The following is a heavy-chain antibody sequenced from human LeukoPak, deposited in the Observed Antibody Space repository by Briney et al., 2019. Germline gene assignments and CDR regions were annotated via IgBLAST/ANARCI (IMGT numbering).Heavy chain of an antibody. CDR1: GGTFSSYA. V-gene: IGHV1-69*04. CDR3: ARGLSNSPFDY. J-gene: IGHJ4*02. CDR2: IIPILGIA. Sequence: SVKVSCKASGGTFSSYAISWVRQAPGQGLEWMGRIIPILGIANYAQKFQGRVTITADKSTSTAYMELSSLRSEDTAVYYYARGLSNSPFDYWGQGTLVTVSS. D-gene: IGHD4-11*01.